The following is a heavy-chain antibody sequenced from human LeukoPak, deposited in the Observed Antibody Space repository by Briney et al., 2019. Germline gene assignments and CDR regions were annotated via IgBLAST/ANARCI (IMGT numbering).Heavy chain of an antibody. CDR3: ASCGGGSCYGWYFDL. CDR1: GGSLSGYY. Sequence: SETLSLTCTVSGGSLSGYYWSWVRQPPGKGLEWIGDIYYSGSTNYNPSLKSRVTISVDTSKNQFSLKLSSVTAADTAVYYCASCGGGSCYGWYFDLWGRGTLVTVSS. D-gene: IGHD2-15*01. J-gene: IGHJ2*01. CDR2: IYYSGST. V-gene: IGHV4-59*01.